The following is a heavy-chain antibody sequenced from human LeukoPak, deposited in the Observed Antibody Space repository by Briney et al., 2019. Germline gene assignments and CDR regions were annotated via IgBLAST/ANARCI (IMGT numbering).Heavy chain of an antibody. CDR3: ARGTIGDYLDY. CDR1: GFTFDDYG. V-gene: IGHV3-20*01. D-gene: IGHD4-17*01. Sequence: PGGSLRLSCAAYGFTFDDYGMGWVRQAPGQGREWVTGINWNGGSTGYADSVKGRFTTSRDNAKNSLYLQMNSLRAEATALYHCARGTIGDYLDYRGQGTPVTASS. CDR2: INWNGGST. J-gene: IGHJ4*02.